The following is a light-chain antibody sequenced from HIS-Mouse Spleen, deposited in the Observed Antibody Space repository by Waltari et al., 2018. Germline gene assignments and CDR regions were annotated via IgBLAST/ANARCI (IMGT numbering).Light chain of an antibody. V-gene: IGLV2-11*01. CDR3: CSYAGSYTV. Sequence: QSALTQPRSVSGSPGQSVTISCTGTSSDVGGYNYVSWYQQHPGKPPQLMIYDVSKRPSGVPDRFSGSKSGNTASLTISGLQAEDEADYYCCSYAGSYTVFGGGTKLTVL. CDR2: DVS. J-gene: IGLJ3*02. CDR1: SSDVGGYNY.